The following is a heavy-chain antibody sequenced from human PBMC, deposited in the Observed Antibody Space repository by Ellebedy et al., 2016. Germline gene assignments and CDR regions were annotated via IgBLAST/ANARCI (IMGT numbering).Heavy chain of an antibody. J-gene: IGHJ5*01. Sequence: GESLKISXAASGFTFTDYYMSWVRQPPGKGPEWVANINEDGSEKYYVDSVRGRFTISRDNAKNSAYLQMNSLRGEDTAVYYCARSRFVFTGRVDNWFDSWGQGTLVTVSS. CDR3: ARSRFVFTGRVDNWFDS. D-gene: IGHD2-15*01. CDR1: GFTFTDYY. V-gene: IGHV3-7*03. CDR2: INEDGSEK.